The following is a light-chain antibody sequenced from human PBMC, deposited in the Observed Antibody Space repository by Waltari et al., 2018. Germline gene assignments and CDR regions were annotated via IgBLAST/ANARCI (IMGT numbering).Light chain of an antibody. V-gene: IGKV3-20*01. CDR3: QQYDSTPYT. Sequence: EIVLTQSPDTLSLSPGDSAALSCRASQRLSSSYLAWYQQKPGQAPRLLIYGASSRATGIPDRFSGSGSETDFTLTISRLEPEDFAVYYCQQYDSTPYTFGQGTKLEIK. J-gene: IGKJ2*01. CDR2: GAS. CDR1: QRLSSSY.